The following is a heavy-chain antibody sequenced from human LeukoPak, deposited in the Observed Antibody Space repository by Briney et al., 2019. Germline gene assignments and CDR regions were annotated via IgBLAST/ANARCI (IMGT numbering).Heavy chain of an antibody. Sequence: GGSLRLSCAASGFTFSSYWMHWVRHAPGKGLVWVSRINSDGSSTSYADSVKGRFTISRDNAKNTLYLQMNSLRAEDTAVYYCARDGRQYGMDVWGQGTTVTVSS. J-gene: IGHJ6*02. V-gene: IGHV3-74*01. CDR1: GFTFSSYW. CDR2: INSDGSST. CDR3: ARDGRQYGMDV.